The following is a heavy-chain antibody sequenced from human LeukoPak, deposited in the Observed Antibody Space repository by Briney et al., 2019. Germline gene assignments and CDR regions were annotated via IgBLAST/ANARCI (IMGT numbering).Heavy chain of an antibody. V-gene: IGHV3-7*01. J-gene: IGHJ4*02. Sequence: GGSLRLSCAASGFTVSSNYMSWVRQAPGKGLEWVANIKQDGSEKYYVDSVKGRFTISRDNAKNSLYLQMNSLRAEDTAVYYCARSFPLAAAGPYYFDYWGQGTLVTVSS. D-gene: IGHD6-13*01. CDR1: GFTVSSNY. CDR3: ARSFPLAAAGPYYFDY. CDR2: IKQDGSEK.